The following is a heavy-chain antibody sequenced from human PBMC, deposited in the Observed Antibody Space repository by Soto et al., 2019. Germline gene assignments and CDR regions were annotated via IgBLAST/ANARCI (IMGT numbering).Heavy chain of an antibody. V-gene: IGHV4-59*08. D-gene: IGHD4-17*01. Sequence: SETLSLTCTVSGGSISSYYWSWIRQPPGKGLEWIGYIYYSGSTNYNPSLKSRVTISVDTSKNQFSLKLSSVTAADTAVYYCARSNYGDYALFDYWGQGTLVTVSS. J-gene: IGHJ4*02. CDR2: IYYSGST. CDR1: GGSISSYY. CDR3: ARSNYGDYALFDY.